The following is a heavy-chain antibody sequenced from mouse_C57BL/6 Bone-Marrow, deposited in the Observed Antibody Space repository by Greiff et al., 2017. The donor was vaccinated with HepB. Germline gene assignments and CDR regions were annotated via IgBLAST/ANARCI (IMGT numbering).Heavy chain of an antibody. Sequence: VQLQQSGAELVRPGASVKLSCTASGFNIKDDYMHWVKQRPEQGLEWIGWIDPENGDTEYASKFQGKATITADTSSNTAYLQLSSLTSEDTAVYYCTTEIYYYGSSFDYWGQGTTLTVSS. CDR3: TTEIYYYGSSFDY. CDR2: IDPENGDT. D-gene: IGHD1-1*01. CDR1: GFNIKDDY. J-gene: IGHJ2*01. V-gene: IGHV14-4*01.